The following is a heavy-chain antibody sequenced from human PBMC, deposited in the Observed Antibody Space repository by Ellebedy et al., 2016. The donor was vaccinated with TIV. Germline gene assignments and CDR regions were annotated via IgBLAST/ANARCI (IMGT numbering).Heavy chain of an antibody. CDR1: GFTFKDYT. Sequence: GGSLRLSCEASGFTFKDYTMSWVRQAPGKGLEWVAGISGGSRNTYYRDSVKGRFTISRDNSKSSLSLQMNTLTAEDAAVYYCAKFFRKENAFDYWGQGTLVTVSS. D-gene: IGHD2-8*01. V-gene: IGHV3-23*01. J-gene: IGHJ4*02. CDR2: ISGGSRNT. CDR3: AKFFRKENAFDY.